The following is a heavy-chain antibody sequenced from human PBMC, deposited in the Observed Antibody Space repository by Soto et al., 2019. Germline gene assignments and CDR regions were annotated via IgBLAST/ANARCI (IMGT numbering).Heavy chain of an antibody. V-gene: IGHV1-8*01. Sequence: ASVKVSCKASGYTFTSYDINWVRQATGQGLEWMGWINPNNGNTGYAEKFQGRVTMTRSTSISTAYMKLSSLRSDDTAVYFCARTSSGTRGGFDPWGQGTLVTVSS. CDR1: GYTFTSYD. D-gene: IGHD1-1*01. J-gene: IGHJ5*02. CDR2: INPNNGNT. CDR3: ARTSSGTRGGFDP.